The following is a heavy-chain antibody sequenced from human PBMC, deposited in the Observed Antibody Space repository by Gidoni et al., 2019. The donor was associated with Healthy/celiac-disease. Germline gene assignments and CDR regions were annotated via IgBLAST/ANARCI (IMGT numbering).Heavy chain of an antibody. CDR2: ISGSGGST. CDR1: GFTFSSDA. V-gene: IGHV3-23*01. Sequence: EVQLLESGGGLVQPGGSLRLPCAASGFTFSSDAMSWVRQAPGQGLGWVSAISGSGGSTYYADSVKGRFTISRDNSKNTLYLQMNSLRAEDTAVYYCAKNDEDGYSSSWSQGTLVTVSS. J-gene: IGHJ4*02. CDR3: AKNDEDGYSSS. D-gene: IGHD6-13*01.